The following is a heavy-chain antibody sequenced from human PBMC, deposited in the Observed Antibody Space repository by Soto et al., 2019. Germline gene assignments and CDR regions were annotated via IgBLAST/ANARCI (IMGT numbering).Heavy chain of an antibody. CDR3: VKDPTDYGANS. CDR1: GFSFSNYA. V-gene: IGHV3-23*01. CDR2: ISGSRNDGIT. J-gene: IGHJ4*02. D-gene: IGHD4-17*01. Sequence: PGGSLRLSCAASGFSFSNYAMNWVRQAPGKGLELVSFISGSRNDGITKYVDSVKGRFTISRDNSKNTLYLQMSSLRAEDTAVYYCVKDPTDYGANSWGRGTVVTVPS.